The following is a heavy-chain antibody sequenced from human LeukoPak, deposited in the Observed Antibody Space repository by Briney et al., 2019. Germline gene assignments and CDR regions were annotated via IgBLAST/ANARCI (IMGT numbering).Heavy chain of an antibody. CDR1: GGSISSYY. Sequence: KPSETLSLTCTVSGGSISSYYRSWIRLPPGKGLEWIGYIYYSGSTNYNPSLKSRVTISVDTSKNQFSLKLSSVTAADTAVYYCARSPYYYDSSGDYYYYYMDVWGKGTTVTVSS. J-gene: IGHJ6*03. CDR3: ARSPYYYDSSGDYYYYYMDV. D-gene: IGHD3-22*01. CDR2: IYYSGST. V-gene: IGHV4-59*01.